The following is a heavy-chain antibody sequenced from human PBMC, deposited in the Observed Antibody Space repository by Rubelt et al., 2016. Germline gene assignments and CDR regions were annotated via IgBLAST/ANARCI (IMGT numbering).Heavy chain of an antibody. CDR2: INHSGST. V-gene: IGHV4-34*01. D-gene: IGHD3-3*01. Sequence: QVQLQQWGAGLLKPSETLSLTCAVYGGSFSGYYWSWIRQPPGKGLEWIGEINHSGSTNYNPSLKSRGTRSVATSKNQFSLRLGSGPAADTALYYCASGSSEWRMDAFDIWGQGTMVTVSS. CDR3: ASGSSEWRMDAFDI. CDR1: GGSFSGYY. J-gene: IGHJ3*02.